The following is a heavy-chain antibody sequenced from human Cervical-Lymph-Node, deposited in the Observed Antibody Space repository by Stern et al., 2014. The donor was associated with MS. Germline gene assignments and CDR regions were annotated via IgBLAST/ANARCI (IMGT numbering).Heavy chain of an antibody. CDR2: INQDGSVR. V-gene: IGHV3-7*01. J-gene: IGHJ4*02. CDR1: GFTFGRHW. Sequence: EVHLVESGGGLVQPGGSLRLSCEGSGFTFGRHWMSWVRQSPGKGLEWVASINQDGSVRYYVDSVKGRFTISRDNAENSLYLQMNSLRAEDTAVYYCARLQGDYTAFDYWGQGTLVTVSP. D-gene: IGHD2-21*02. CDR3: ARLQGDYTAFDY.